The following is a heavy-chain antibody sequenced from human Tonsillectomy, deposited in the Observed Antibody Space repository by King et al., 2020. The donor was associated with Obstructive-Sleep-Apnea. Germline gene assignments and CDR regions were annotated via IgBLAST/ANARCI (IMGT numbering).Heavy chain of an antibody. CDR1: GFSFTDSY. D-gene: IGHD3-22*01. CDR3: ARDLSRKVVVPDAFNI. Sequence: VQLVESGGGLVKPGGSLRLSCAASGFSFTDSYMSWIRQAPGKGLEWISYISSVSRYTKYADSVKGRFTISRDNAKKSLYQQMNSLRAEDTAVYYCARDLSRKVVVPDAFNIWGQGAMVTVSS. V-gene: IGHV3-11*06. J-gene: IGHJ3*02. CDR2: ISSVSRYT.